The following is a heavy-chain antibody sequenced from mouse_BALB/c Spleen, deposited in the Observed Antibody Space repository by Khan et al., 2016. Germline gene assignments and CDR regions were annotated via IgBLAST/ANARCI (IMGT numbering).Heavy chain of an antibody. CDR2: IWSGGST. J-gene: IGHJ3*01. Sequence: QVQLKESGPGLVQPSQSLSITCTVSGFSLTSYGVHWVRQSPGKGLEWLGVIWSGGSTDYNAAFISRLSISKDNSKSPVFFKMNSLQADDTAIYYCARNDGNYLSWFAYWGQGTLVTVSA. CDR1: GFSLTSYG. D-gene: IGHD2-1*01. V-gene: IGHV2-4-1*01. CDR3: ARNDGNYLSWFAY.